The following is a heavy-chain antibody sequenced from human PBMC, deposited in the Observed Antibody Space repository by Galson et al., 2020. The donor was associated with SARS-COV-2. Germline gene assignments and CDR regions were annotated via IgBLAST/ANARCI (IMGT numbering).Heavy chain of an antibody. CDR2: INPNSGGT. Sequence: ASVKVSCKASGYTFTGYYMHWVRQAPGQGLEWMGWINPNSGGTNYAQKFQGRVTMTRDTSISTAYMELSRLRSDDTAVYYCARASPYYDFWSGYSPDYWGQGTLVTVSS. V-gene: IGHV1-2*02. CDR3: ARASPYYDFWSGYSPDY. CDR1: GYTFTGYY. J-gene: IGHJ4*02. D-gene: IGHD3-3*01.